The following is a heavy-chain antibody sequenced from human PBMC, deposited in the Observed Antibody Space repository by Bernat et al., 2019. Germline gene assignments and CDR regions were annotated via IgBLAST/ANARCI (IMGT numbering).Heavy chain of an antibody. D-gene: IGHD2-15*01. V-gene: IGHV3-33*01. CDR3: ARGMVAATSRDDAFDT. CDR1: GLTFSSYG. J-gene: IGHJ3*02. CDR2: IWYDGSNK. Sequence: QVQLVESGGGLVQPGRSLRLSCAASGLTFSSYGMHWVRQAPGKGLEWVAVIWYDGSNKYYADSVKGRFTISRDNSKNTLYLQMNSRRAEDTAVYYCARGMVAATSRDDAFDTWGKGTMVTVSS.